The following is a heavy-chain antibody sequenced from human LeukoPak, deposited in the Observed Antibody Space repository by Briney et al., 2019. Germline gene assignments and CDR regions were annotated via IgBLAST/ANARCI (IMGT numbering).Heavy chain of an antibody. Sequence: SVKVSCKASGGTFSSYAISWVRQAPGQGLEWMGGIIPIFGTANYAQKFQGRVTITADESTSTAYMELSRLRSDDTAVYYCARLGLGGSSIDYWGQGTLVTVSS. V-gene: IGHV1-69*13. J-gene: IGHJ4*02. D-gene: IGHD1-26*01. CDR3: ARLGLGGSSIDY. CDR1: GGTFSSYA. CDR2: IIPIFGTA.